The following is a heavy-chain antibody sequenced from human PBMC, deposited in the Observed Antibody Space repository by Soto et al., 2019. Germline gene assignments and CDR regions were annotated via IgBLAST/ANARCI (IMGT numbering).Heavy chain of an antibody. CDR3: ARLEGLATISYYFDF. Sequence: QLQLQESGPGLVKPSETLSLTCSVSDDSINSDKYYWGWIRQPPGKGLEWIGSIYYRGNAYYNPSLQTQVTIPLDKSKSHFSLKLNSVTAADSAVYFWARLEGLATISYYFDFWGPGALVTVS. CDR1: DDSINSDKYY. D-gene: IGHD3-9*01. CDR2: IYYRGNA. J-gene: IGHJ4*02. V-gene: IGHV4-39*01.